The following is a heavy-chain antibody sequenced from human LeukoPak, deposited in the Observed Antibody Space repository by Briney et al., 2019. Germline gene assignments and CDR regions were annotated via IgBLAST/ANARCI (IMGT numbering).Heavy chain of an antibody. D-gene: IGHD2-2*02. CDR1: GFTFSSYG. J-gene: IGHJ5*02. Sequence: GGPLRLSCVASGFTFSSYGMSWVRQAPGKGLEWVAGLSGSGDNTFYADSVKGRFTISRDNSRNTLYLQMNSLRGEDTAVYHCAKEWAILGQPIFDAWGQGILVTVSS. CDR2: LSGSGDNT. V-gene: IGHV3-23*01. CDR3: AKEWAILGQPIFDA.